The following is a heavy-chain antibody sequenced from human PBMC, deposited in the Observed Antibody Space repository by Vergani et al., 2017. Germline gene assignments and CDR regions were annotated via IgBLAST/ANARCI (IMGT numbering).Heavy chain of an antibody. CDR1: GFTFSSYA. D-gene: IGHD6-19*01. CDR2: ISYDGSNK. J-gene: IGHJ4*02. CDR3: ARESSGWYSY. V-gene: IGHV3-30-3*01. Sequence: QVQLVESGGGVVQPGRSLRLSCAASGFTFSSYAMHWVRQAPGKGLEWVAVISYDGSNKYYADSVKGRLTISRDNSKNTLYLQMNSLRAEDTAVYYCARESSGWYSYWGQGTLVTVSS.